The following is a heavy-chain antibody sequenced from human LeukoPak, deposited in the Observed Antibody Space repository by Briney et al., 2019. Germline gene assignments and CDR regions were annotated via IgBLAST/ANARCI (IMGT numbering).Heavy chain of an antibody. J-gene: IGHJ5*02. CDR2: IYYSGST. CDR3: ARGREWFDP. CDR1: GGSISSYY. D-gene: IGHD1-26*01. V-gene: IGHV4-59*12. Sequence: SETLSLTCTVSGGSISSYYWSWIRQPPGKGLEWIGYIYYSGSTNYNPSLKSRVTISVDTSKNQFSLKLSSVTAADTAVYYCARGREWFDPWGQGTLVTVSS.